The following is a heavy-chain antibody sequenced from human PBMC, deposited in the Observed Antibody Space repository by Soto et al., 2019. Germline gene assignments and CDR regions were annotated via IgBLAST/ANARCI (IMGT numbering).Heavy chain of an antibody. CDR2: VSGSGGHI. Sequence: GGSLRLSCSASGFSFSDYYINWMRQTPGKGLEWISYVSGSGGHINYADSVRGRFIISRDNTKNSLYLQMNSLRAEDTAIYYCARVLSPAQSLVGMDVWGQGTMVTVSS. D-gene: IGHD4-4*01. J-gene: IGHJ6*01. CDR1: GFSFSDYY. V-gene: IGHV3-11*05. CDR3: ARVLSPAQSLVGMDV.